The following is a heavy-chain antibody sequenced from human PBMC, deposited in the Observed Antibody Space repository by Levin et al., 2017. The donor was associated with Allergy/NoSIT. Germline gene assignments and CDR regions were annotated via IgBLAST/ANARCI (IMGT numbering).Heavy chain of an antibody. V-gene: IGHV4-31*03. D-gene: IGHD3-22*01. CDR2: IYYSGST. CDR1: GGSISSGGYY. CDR3: ARDSGDSSGGGYYYYGMDV. J-gene: IGHJ6*02. Sequence: SETLSLTCTVSGGSISSGGYYWSWIRQHPGKGLEWIGYIYYSGSTYYNPSLKSRVTISVDTSKNQFSLKLSSVTAADTAVYYCARDSGDSSGGGYYYYGMDVWGQGTTVTVSS.